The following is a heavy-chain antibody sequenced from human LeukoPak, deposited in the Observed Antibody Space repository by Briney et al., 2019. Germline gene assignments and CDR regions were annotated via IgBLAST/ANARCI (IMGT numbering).Heavy chain of an antibody. D-gene: IGHD5-12*01. CDR1: GGSISSYY. Sequence: PSETLSLTCTVSGGSISSYYWSWIRQPAGQGLEWIGRIYTSGSTNYNPSLKSRVTMSVDTSKNQFSLKLSSVTAADTAVYYCARSEVYSGYDSPGDYWGQGTLVTVSS. CDR3: ARSEVYSGYDSPGDY. CDR2: IYTSGST. V-gene: IGHV4-4*07. J-gene: IGHJ4*02.